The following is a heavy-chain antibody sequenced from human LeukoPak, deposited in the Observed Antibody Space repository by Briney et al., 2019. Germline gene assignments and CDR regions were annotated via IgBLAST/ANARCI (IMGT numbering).Heavy chain of an antibody. CDR3: ASSGYSGRIDY. J-gene: IGHJ4*02. Sequence: PSETLSLTCAVYGGSFSGYYWSWIRQPPGKGLEWIGEINHSGSTNYNPSLKSRVTISVDTSKNQFSLKLSSETAADTAVYYCASSGYSGRIDYWGQGTLVTVSS. D-gene: IGHD6-13*01. V-gene: IGHV4-34*01. CDR2: INHSGST. CDR1: GGSFSGYY.